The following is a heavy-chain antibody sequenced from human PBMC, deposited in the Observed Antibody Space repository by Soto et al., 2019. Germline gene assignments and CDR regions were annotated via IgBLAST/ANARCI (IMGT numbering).Heavy chain of an antibody. J-gene: IGHJ4*02. CDR2: ISNDGSNK. Sequence: QVHLVESGGGVVQPGRSLRLSCAASGFSFSTYGMHWVRQAPGKGLEWVAFISNDGSNKYYADSGKGRFTISRENSKKTLYLQMKRMRDEETAVYYCEKGFGIYWAFDYWGQGTLVTVSS. V-gene: IGHV3-30*18. CDR3: EKGFGIYWAFDY. D-gene: IGHD1-26*01. CDR1: GFSFSTYG.